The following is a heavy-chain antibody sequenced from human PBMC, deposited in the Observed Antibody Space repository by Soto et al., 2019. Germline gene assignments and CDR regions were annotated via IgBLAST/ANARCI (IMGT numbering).Heavy chain of an antibody. Sequence: GGSLRLSCAASGFTFSSYAMSWVRQAPGKGLEWVSAISGSGGSTYYADSVKGRFTISRDNSKNTLYLQMNSLRAEDTAVYYCAKVLVAAAGTFYFDYWGQGTLVTSPQ. CDR1: GFTFSSYA. D-gene: IGHD6-13*01. CDR3: AKVLVAAAGTFYFDY. V-gene: IGHV3-23*01. J-gene: IGHJ4*02. CDR2: ISGSGGST.